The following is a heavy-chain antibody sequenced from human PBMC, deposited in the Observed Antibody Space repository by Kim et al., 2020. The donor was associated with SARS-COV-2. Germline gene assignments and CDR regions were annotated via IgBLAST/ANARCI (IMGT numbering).Heavy chain of an antibody. J-gene: IGHJ5*02. CDR3: AREGLQLWGDNWFDP. D-gene: IGHD5-18*01. Sequence: ESGKGRFTITRDNSKNTLYLQMNSLRAEDTAVYYCAREGLQLWGDNWFDPWGQGTLVTVSS. V-gene: IGHV3-30*01.